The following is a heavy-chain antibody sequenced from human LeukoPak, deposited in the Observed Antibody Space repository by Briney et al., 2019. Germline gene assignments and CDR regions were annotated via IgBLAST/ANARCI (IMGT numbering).Heavy chain of an antibody. CDR2: ISSNGGTT. J-gene: IGHJ4*02. D-gene: IGHD2-15*01. CDR3: GSSGGSGYYYDD. Sequence: PGGSLRLSCAASGFTFCGHAVHWVPQAPGKGLEYVSAISSNGGTTHYGNSVKGRFTISRDNSKNTLYLQMGSLRAEDIAVYFCGSSGGSGYYYDDCGQGTLVTVSS. CDR1: GFTFCGHA. V-gene: IGHV3-64*01.